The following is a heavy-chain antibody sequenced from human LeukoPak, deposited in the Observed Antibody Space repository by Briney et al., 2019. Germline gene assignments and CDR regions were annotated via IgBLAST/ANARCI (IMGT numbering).Heavy chain of an antibody. D-gene: IGHD6-19*01. CDR1: GFTFGSYA. CDR3: VKLSSGSGSKFGFDS. CDR2: ITNGGGTT. Sequence: PGGSLRLSCAASGFTFGSYAMSWVRQTPGKSLEWVSIITNGGGTTYYADSVRARFTISRDNSKNTLYLQMNSLRAEDTAVYYCVKLSSGSGSKFGFDSWGQGTLVTVSS. J-gene: IGHJ4*02. V-gene: IGHV3-23*01.